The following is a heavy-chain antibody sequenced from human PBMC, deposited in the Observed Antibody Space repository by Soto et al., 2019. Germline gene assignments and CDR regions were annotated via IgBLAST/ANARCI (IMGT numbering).Heavy chain of an antibody. J-gene: IGHJ4*02. Sequence: PSETLSLTCTVSGGSISSDDYYWSWIRQPPGKGLEWLGYIYDIGSTSYSPSLESRITISIDTSKNQFSLKLRSVSAADTAVYYCARGRANSPDFFDFWGQGTQVTVSS. CDR3: ARGRANSPDFFDF. D-gene: IGHD1-1*01. V-gene: IGHV4-30-4*01. CDR2: IYDIGST. CDR1: GGSISSDDYY.